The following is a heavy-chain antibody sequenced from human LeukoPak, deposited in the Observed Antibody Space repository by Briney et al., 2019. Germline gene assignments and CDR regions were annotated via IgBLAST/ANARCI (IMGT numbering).Heavy chain of an antibody. CDR3: ARDRGRLRYGMDV. D-gene: IGHD3-16*01. J-gene: IGHJ6*02. CDR2: IIPIFGTA. Sequence: SVKVSCKASGGTFSSYAISWVRQAPGQGLEWMGGIIPIFGTANYAQKFQGRVTITADESTSTAYMELSSLKSEDTAVYYCARDRGRLRYGMDVWGQGTTVTVSS. CDR1: GGTFSSYA. V-gene: IGHV1-69*13.